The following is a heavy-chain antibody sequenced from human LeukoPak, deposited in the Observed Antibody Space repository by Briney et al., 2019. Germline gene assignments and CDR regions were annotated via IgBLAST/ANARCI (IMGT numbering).Heavy chain of an antibody. CDR1: GFTFTNYE. D-gene: IGHD3-10*01. CDR2: ISGSGDVI. CDR3: ARPLGYSGSGSYYAY. V-gene: IGHV3-48*03. J-gene: IGHJ4*02. Sequence: GGSLRLSCSASGFTFTNYEMNWVRQAPGKGLEWVSYISGSGDVIHYADSVKGRFIISRDNAENSLFLQMNSLRAEDTAVYFCARPLGYSGSGSYYAYWGQGTLVTVPS.